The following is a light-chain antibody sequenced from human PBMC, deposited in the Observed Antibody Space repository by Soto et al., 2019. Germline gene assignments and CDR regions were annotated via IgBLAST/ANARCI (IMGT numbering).Light chain of an antibody. CDR1: QSVSSSY. CDR3: QQYGSSPRT. Sequence: EIVWTQSPGTLSLSPGERATLSCRASQSVSSSYLAWYQQKPGQAPRLLIYGASSRATGIPDRFSGSGSGTDFTLTISRLEPEDFAVYYCQQYGSSPRTFGPGTKLDIK. V-gene: IGKV3-20*01. CDR2: GAS. J-gene: IGKJ3*01.